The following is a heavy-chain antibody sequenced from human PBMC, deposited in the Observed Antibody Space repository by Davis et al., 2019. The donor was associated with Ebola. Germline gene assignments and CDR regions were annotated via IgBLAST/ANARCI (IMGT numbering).Heavy chain of an antibody. CDR3: ARALCTSAYCPVDD. V-gene: IGHV3-23*01. CDR2: LSGGGDNI. CDR1: GFTFSTYG. Sequence: GGSLRLSCAASGFTFSTYGMSWVRQPPGKGLEWVSSLSGGGDNIYFADSLKGRFTISRDNSKNTLFLQMNSLRAEDTAIYYCARALCTSAYCPVDDWGQGTLVTVSS. J-gene: IGHJ4*02. D-gene: IGHD2-2*01.